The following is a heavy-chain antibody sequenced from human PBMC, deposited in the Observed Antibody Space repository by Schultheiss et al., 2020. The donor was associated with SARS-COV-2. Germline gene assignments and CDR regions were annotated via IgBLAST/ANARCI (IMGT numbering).Heavy chain of an antibody. CDR3: ARVSMVALDY. Sequence: ASVKVSCKASGGTFSSYAISWVRQAPGQGLEWMGWINPNSGGTNYAQKFQGWVTMTRDTSTSTVYMELSSLRSEDTAVYYCARVSMVALDYWGQGTLVTVSS. V-gene: IGHV1-2*04. CDR2: INPNSGGT. D-gene: IGHD4/OR15-4a*01. CDR1: GGTFSSYA. J-gene: IGHJ4*02.